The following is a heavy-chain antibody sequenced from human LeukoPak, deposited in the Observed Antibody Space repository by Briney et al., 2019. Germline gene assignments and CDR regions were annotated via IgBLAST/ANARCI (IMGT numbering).Heavy chain of an antibody. D-gene: IGHD5-18*01. Sequence: GGSLRLSCAASGFAFSSYVMSWVRQAPGKGLEWVSTISGSGGSTYYADSVKGRFTISRDNSKNTLYLQMNSLRAEDTAVYYCAKGGYTQIDYCMDVWGKGTTVTVSS. CDR3: AKGGYTQIDYCMDV. V-gene: IGHV3-23*01. CDR2: ISGSGGST. J-gene: IGHJ6*04. CDR1: GFAFSSYV.